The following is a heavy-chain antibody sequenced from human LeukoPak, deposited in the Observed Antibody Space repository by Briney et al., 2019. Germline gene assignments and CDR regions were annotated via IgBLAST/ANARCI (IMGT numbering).Heavy chain of an antibody. Sequence: KPGGSLRFSCAASGFTFSSYSMNWVRQAPGKGLEWVSSISSSSSYIYYADSVKGRFTISRDNAKNSLYLQMNSLRAEDTAVYYCARAAEDPNDYGDYVPPYYFDYWGQGTLVTVSS. CDR3: ARAAEDPNDYGDYVPPYYFDY. V-gene: IGHV3-21*01. CDR1: GFTFSSYS. CDR2: ISSSSSYI. J-gene: IGHJ4*02. D-gene: IGHD4-17*01.